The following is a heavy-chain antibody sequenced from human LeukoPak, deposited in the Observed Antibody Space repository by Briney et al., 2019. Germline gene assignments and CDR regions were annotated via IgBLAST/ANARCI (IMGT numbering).Heavy chain of an antibody. Sequence: GASVKVSCKASGGTFSSYAISWVRQAPGQGLEWMGGIIPIFGTANYAQKFQGRVTITTDESTSTAYMELSSLRSEDTAVYYCARKGGSTLNWFDPWGQGTLVTVSS. D-gene: IGHD2-2*01. CDR2: IIPIFGTA. V-gene: IGHV1-69*05. CDR1: GGTFSSYA. J-gene: IGHJ5*02. CDR3: ARKGGSTLNWFDP.